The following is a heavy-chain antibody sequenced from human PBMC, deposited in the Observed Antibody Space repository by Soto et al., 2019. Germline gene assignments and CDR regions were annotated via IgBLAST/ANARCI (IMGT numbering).Heavy chain of an antibody. CDR3: AKEDGYSSGWYDGAFDY. V-gene: IGHV3-30*18. Sequence: QVQLVESGGGVVQPGRSLRLSCAASGFTFSSCGMHWVRQAPGKGLEWVALISYDGTNKYYADSAKGRFTISRDNSKNSLYVQMNSLRPEDTAVYYCAKEDGYSSGWYDGAFDYWGQGTLVTVSS. D-gene: IGHD6-19*01. CDR1: GFTFSSCG. CDR2: ISYDGTNK. J-gene: IGHJ4*02.